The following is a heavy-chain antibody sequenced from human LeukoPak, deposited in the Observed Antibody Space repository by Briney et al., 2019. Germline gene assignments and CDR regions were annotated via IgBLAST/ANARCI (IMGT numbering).Heavy chain of an antibody. CDR3: TRHGIV. Sequence: SETLSLTCTVSGYSISSGYYWGWIRQPPGKGLEWIGSIYHSRSTYYNPSLKSRVTISVDTSKNQFSLKLSSVTAADTAVYYCTRHGIVWGQGTLVTVSS. CDR2: IYHSRST. CDR1: GYSISSGYY. J-gene: IGHJ4*02. D-gene: IGHD2/OR15-2a*01. V-gene: IGHV4-38-2*02.